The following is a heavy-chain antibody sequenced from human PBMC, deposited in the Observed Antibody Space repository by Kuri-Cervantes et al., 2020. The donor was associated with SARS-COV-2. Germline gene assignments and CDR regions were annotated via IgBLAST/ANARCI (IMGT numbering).Heavy chain of an antibody. CDR2: ISSSSSTI. J-gene: IGHJ4*02. CDR1: GFTFSSYS. V-gene: IGHV3-48*01. D-gene: IGHD2-15*01. Sequence: GESLKISCAASGFTFSSYSMNWVRQAPGKGLEWVSYISSSSSTIYYADSVKGRFTISRDNAKNTLYLQMNSLRAEDTAVYYCASQAGAVVVAATEFDYWGQGTLVTVSS. CDR3: ASQAGAVVVAATEFDY.